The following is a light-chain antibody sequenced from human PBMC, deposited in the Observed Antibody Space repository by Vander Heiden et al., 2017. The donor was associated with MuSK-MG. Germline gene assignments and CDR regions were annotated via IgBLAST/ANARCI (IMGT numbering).Light chain of an antibody. V-gene: IGKV1-33*01. J-gene: IGKJ5*01. CDR2: DAS. Sequence: IQMPQSPSSLSASVGDRVTITCQASQDISNYLNWYQQKPGKAPKLLIYDASNLETGVPSRFSGSGSGTDFTFTISSLQPEDIATYYCQQYDNRPSITFGQGTRLEIK. CDR3: QQYDNRPSIT. CDR1: QDISNY.